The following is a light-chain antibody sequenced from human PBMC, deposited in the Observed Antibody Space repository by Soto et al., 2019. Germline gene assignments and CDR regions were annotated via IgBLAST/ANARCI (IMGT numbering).Light chain of an antibody. CDR1: QSISNY. CDR3: QQSYSAPRT. Sequence: DIQMTQSPSSLSASVGDRVTITCRASQSISNYLNWYQQKPGKAPKLLMYAASSLQGGVPSRFSGRRSGAYFTLTISSLQPEDFATYYGQQSYSAPRTFGQGTKVEIK. CDR2: AAS. V-gene: IGKV1-39*01. J-gene: IGKJ1*01.